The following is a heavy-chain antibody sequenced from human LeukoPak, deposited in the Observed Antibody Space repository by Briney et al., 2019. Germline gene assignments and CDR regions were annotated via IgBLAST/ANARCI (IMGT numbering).Heavy chain of an antibody. CDR2: IYTSGST. CDR3: ARDYSSGWYVSGSPPWGFDP. Sequence: SETLSLTCTVSGGSISSGSYYWSWIRQPAGKGLEWIGRIYTSGSTNYNPSLKSRVTISVDTSKNQFSLKLSSVTAADTAVYYCARDYSSGWYVSGSPPWGFDPWGQGTLVTVSS. D-gene: IGHD6-19*01. J-gene: IGHJ5*02. V-gene: IGHV4-61*02. CDR1: GGSISSGSYY.